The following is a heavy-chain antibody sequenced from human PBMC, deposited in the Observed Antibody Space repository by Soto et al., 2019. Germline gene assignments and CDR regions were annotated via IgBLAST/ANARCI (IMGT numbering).Heavy chain of an antibody. J-gene: IGHJ6*02. V-gene: IGHV1-69*12. Sequence: QVQLVQSGAEVKKPGSSVKVSCKASGGTFSSCAISWVRQAPGQGLEWMGGIIPIFGTANYAQKFQGRVTITADESTSTAYMELSSLRSEDTAVYYCARGITGTVSYYYGMDVWGQGTTVTVSS. CDR2: IIPIFGTA. D-gene: IGHD1-20*01. CDR3: ARGITGTVSYYYGMDV. CDR1: GGTFSSCA.